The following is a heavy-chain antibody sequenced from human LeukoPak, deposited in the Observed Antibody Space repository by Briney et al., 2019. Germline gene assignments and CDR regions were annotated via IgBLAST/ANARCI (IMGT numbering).Heavy chain of an antibody. CDR3: AKKSSGLSPFDF. CDR1: GFTFSSSA. V-gene: IGHV3-23*05. CDR2: INFSGSDT. J-gene: IGHJ4*02. Sequence: GGSLRLSCAASGFTFSSSAMSWVRQAPGKGLEWVSGINFSGSDTPYADSVKGRFTISRDNSKNTLYLQMNSLRAEDTAIYYCAKKSSGLSPFDFWGQGTLVTVSS. D-gene: IGHD6-6*01.